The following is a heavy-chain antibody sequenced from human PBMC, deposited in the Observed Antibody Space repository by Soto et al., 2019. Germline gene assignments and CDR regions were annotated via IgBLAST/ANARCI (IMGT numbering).Heavy chain of an antibody. D-gene: IGHD6-6*01. CDR3: ARSVGIAARGYYYYYYMDV. Sequence: ASVKVSCKASGGTFSSYAISWVRQAPGQGLEWMGGIIPIFGIANYAQKFQGRVTITADKSTSTAYMELSSLRSEDTAVHYCARSVGIAARGYYYYYYMDVWGKGTTVTVSS. CDR2: IIPIFGIA. CDR1: GGTFSSYA. J-gene: IGHJ6*03. V-gene: IGHV1-69*10.